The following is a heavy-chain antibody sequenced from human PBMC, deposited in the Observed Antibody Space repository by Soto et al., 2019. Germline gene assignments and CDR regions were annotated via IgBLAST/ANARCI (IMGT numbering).Heavy chain of an antibody. CDR3: ARGGVTSFYYYGMDV. CDR1: GGSFSGYY. D-gene: IGHD3-10*01. V-gene: IGHV4-34*01. J-gene: IGHJ6*02. CDR2: INHSGST. Sequence: SETLSLTCAVYGGSFSGYYWSWIRQPPGKGLEWIGEINHSGSTNYNPSLKSRVTISVDTSKNQFSLKLSSVTAADTAVYYCARGGVTSFYYYGMDVWGQGTTVTVSS.